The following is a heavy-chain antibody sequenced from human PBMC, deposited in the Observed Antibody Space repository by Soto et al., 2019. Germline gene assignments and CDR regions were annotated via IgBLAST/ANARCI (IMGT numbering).Heavy chain of an antibody. V-gene: IGHV3-66*01. Sequence: PGGSLRLSCAASGFTVSSNYMSWVRQAPGKGLEWVSVIYSGGSTYYADSVKGRFTISRDNSKNTLYLQMNSLRAEDTAVYYCARDLMYYPEKERYSYYYYGMDVWGQGTTVTVSS. CDR2: IYSGGST. J-gene: IGHJ6*02. D-gene: IGHD3-10*01. CDR1: GFTVSSNY. CDR3: ARDLMYYPEKERYSYYYYGMDV.